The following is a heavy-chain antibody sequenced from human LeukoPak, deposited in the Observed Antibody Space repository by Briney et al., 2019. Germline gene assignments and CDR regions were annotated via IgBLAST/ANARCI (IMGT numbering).Heavy chain of an antibody. D-gene: IGHD3-10*01. CDR1: GFTFTNYA. J-gene: IGHJ4*02. CDR2: ISYGGNDK. CDR3: ARDCCGEWYFFDC. V-gene: IGHV3-30*04. Sequence: GGSLTLSCPASGFTFTNYAMHWVRQAPGKGLEWVAVISYGGNDKFYADSVKGRFTVSRDNSKNTLYLQMNSLRVEDTAVYYCARDCCGEWYFFDCWGQGTLITVSS.